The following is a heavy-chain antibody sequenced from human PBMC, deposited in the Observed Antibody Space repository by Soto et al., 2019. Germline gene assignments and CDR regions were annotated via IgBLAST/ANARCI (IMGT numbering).Heavy chain of an antibody. J-gene: IGHJ3*02. V-gene: IGHV3-23*01. CDR3: VKDRSGWGSFDI. CDR1: GFTFND. Sequence: EVQVLESRGGLVQPGGSLRLSCSASGFTFNDINWVRQAPGKGLEWISRITGGGHTDYVDSVKGRFTISRDNSKNTGYLQMNSLRVDDTAVYYCVKDRSGWGSFDIWGQGTVVTVSS. D-gene: IGHD3-16*01. CDR2: ITGGGHT.